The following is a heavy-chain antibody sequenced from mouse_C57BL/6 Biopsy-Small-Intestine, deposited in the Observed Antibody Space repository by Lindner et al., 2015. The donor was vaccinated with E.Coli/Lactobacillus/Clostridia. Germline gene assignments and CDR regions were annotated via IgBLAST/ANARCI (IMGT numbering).Heavy chain of an antibody. CDR1: GFNIKDDY. D-gene: IGHD2-12*01. CDR3: TRSYYWYFDV. CDR2: IDPANDNT. Sequence: VQLQESGAELVRPGASVKLSCTASGFNIKDDYIHWVKQRPEQGLEWVGKIDPANDNTKYAPKSQDKATITADTSSSTAYLQLSSLTSEDTAVYYCTRSYYWYFDVWGAGTTVTVSS. J-gene: IGHJ1*01. V-gene: IGHV14-4*01.